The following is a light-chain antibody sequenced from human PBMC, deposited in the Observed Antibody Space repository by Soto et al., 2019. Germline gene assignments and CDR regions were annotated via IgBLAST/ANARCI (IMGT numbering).Light chain of an antibody. CDR1: QSVSSS. J-gene: IGKJ1*01. V-gene: IGKV3-15*01. Sequence: EIVMTQSPATLSVSPGERATLSCRSSQSVSSSLAWYQQKLGQPPRLLIYGASTRATGIPARFSGSGSGTEFTLTISSLQSEDFAAYYCQQYNNWPPWTFGQGTKVDIK. CDR2: GAS. CDR3: QQYNNWPPWT.